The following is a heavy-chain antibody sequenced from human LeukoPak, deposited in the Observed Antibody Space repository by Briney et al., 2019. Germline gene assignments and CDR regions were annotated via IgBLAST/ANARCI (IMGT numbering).Heavy chain of an antibody. V-gene: IGHV4-39*07. CDR1: GGSISSSSYY. Sequence: SETLSLTCTVSGGSISSSSYYWGWIRQPPGKGLEWIGSIYYSGSTYYNPSLKSRVTISVDTSKNQFSLKLSSVTAADTAVYYCARDPFIVVVPAAIPTDAFDIWGQGTMVTVSS. J-gene: IGHJ3*02. D-gene: IGHD2-2*02. CDR3: ARDPFIVVVPAAIPTDAFDI. CDR2: IYYSGST.